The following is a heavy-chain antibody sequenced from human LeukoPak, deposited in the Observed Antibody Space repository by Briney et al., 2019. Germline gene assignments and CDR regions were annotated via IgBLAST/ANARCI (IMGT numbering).Heavy chain of an antibody. V-gene: IGHV4-4*09. CDR1: GSISGYY. Sequence: PSETLSLTCTVSGSISGYYWSWIRQPPGKGLEWIGYIYTSGSTNYNPSLESRVTISVDTSKNQFSLKLSSVTAADTAVYYCARVCYYDSSGYYGNWFDPWGQGTLVTVSS. J-gene: IGHJ5*02. CDR2: IYTSGST. CDR3: ARVCYYDSSGYYGNWFDP. D-gene: IGHD3-22*01.